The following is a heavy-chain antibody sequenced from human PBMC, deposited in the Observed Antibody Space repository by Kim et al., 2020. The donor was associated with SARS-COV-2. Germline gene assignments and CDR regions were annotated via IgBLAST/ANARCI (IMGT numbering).Heavy chain of an antibody. Sequence: ASVKVSCKTSGYTFSNYGFSWVRQAPGQGLEWMGWISAYNDNTNYAEKFQGRVFMTTDTATRTAYMDLRSLTADDTAVYYCAREGYYHGSGTYSPPKYYGMDVWGQGTRVSVSS. CDR3: AREGYYHGSGTYSPPKYYGMDV. CDR1: GYTFSNYG. CDR2: ISAYNDNT. V-gene: IGHV1-18*01. D-gene: IGHD3-10*01. J-gene: IGHJ6*02.